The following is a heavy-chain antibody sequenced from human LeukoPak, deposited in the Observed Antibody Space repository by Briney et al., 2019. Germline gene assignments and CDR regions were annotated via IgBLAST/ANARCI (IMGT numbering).Heavy chain of an antibody. V-gene: IGHV1-2*02. Sequence: ASVKVSCKASGYKYSDYYIHWVRHAPGQGLEWMGWINPHSGGTRYAPKFQGRVTMSSDTSINTAYMEMRSLRSDDTAVFYCARVDRLYERTYPAGYDIWGQGTRVTVSS. CDR2: INPHSGGT. CDR3: ARVDRLYERTYPAGYDI. J-gene: IGHJ3*02. D-gene: IGHD6-25*01. CDR1: GYKYSDYY.